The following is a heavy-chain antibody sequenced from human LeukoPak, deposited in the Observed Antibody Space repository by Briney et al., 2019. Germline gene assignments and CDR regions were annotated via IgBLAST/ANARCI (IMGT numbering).Heavy chain of an antibody. CDR3: ARAFNDAFDI. CDR2: ITSSGSRI. Sequence: GGSLRLSCAASGFTFRDYYMGWIRQAPGKGLEWASYITSSGSRIYNADSVKGRFTISRDNAKNSLYLQMNSLRAEDTAVYYCARAFNDAFDIWGQGTTVTVSS. J-gene: IGHJ3*02. V-gene: IGHV3-11*04. CDR1: GFTFRDYY.